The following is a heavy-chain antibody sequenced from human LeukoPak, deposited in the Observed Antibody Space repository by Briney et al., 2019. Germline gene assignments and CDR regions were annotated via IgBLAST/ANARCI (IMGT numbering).Heavy chain of an antibody. Sequence: GGSLRLSCAASGFTFSSYSMNWVRQAPGKGLEWVSSISSSSSYIYYADSVKGRFTISRDNAKNSLYLQMNSLRAEDTAVYYCAAEWLLSAFDLWGQGTMVTVSS. CDR1: GFTFSSYS. V-gene: IGHV3-21*01. D-gene: IGHD3-3*01. J-gene: IGHJ3*01. CDR2: ISSSSSYI. CDR3: AAEWLLSAFDL.